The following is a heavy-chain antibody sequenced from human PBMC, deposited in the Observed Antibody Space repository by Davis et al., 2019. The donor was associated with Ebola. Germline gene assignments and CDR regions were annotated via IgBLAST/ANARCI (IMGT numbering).Heavy chain of an antibody. V-gene: IGHV3-74*01. CDR2: INSDGSST. CDR1: GFTFSSYW. J-gene: IGHJ5*02. CDR3: AKVETTVTTGWFDP. D-gene: IGHD4-11*01. Sequence: GESLKISCAASGFTFSSYWMHWVRQAPGKGLVWVSRINSDGSSTSYADSVKGRFTISRDNAKNTLYLQMNSLRAEDTAVYYCAKVETTVTTGWFDPWGQGTLVTVSS.